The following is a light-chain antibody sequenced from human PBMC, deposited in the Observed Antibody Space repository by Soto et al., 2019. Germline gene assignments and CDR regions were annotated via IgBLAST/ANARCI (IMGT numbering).Light chain of an antibody. CDR3: HQYGSSPAT. J-gene: IGKJ1*01. Sequence: EILLAQSPATLSLSPGERATLSCRASQSVNNFLAWYQQKPGQAPRLLIFGASSRATDIPDRFSGSGSGTDFTLTISRLEPEDFAVYYCHQYGSSPATFGQGTKVDIK. CDR2: GAS. CDR1: QSVNNF. V-gene: IGKV3-20*01.